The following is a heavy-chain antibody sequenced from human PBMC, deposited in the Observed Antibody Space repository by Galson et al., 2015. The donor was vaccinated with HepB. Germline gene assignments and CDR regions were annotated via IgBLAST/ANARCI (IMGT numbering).Heavy chain of an antibody. CDR3: ARGHYSSGSCYDSLDI. CDR1: GYTFTGYY. V-gene: IGHV1-2*02. CDR2: INPNSGGT. Sequence: SVKVSCKASGYTFTGYYMHWVRQAPGQGLEWMGWINPNSGGTNYAQKFQGRVTMTRDTSISTAYMELSRLRSDDTAVYYCARGHYSSGSCYDSLDIWGHGTMVTVSS. D-gene: IGHD2-15*01. J-gene: IGHJ3*02.